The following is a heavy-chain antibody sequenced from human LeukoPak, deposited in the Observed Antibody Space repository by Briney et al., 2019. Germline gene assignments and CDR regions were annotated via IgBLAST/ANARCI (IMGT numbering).Heavy chain of an antibody. CDR1: GFTFSSYA. V-gene: IGHV3-23*01. CDR2: ISGSGGGT. D-gene: IGHD2-15*01. Sequence: SGGSLRLSCAASGFTFSSYAMNWVRQAPGKGLEWVSAISGSGGGTYYADSVKGRFTISRDNSKNTLYLQMNGLRAEDTALYYCAKDDVYCGGGNCFGDLDPWGQGTLVTVSS. CDR3: AKDDVYCGGGNCFGDLDP. J-gene: IGHJ5*02.